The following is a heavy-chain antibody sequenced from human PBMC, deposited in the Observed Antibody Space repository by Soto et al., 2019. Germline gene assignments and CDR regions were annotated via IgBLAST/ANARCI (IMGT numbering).Heavy chain of an antibody. V-gene: IGHV3-23*01. CDR1: GFTFSSYA. J-gene: IGHJ5*02. D-gene: IGHD3-10*01. Sequence: EVQLLESGGGLVQPGGSLRLSCAASGFTFSSYAMSWVRQAPGKGLEWVSAISGSGGSTYYADSVKGRFTISRDNSKNTLYLQMNSLRAEDTAVYYCAKGKSRSGSYYTNWFDPWGQGTLVTVSS. CDR3: AKGKSRSGSYYTNWFDP. CDR2: ISGSGGST.